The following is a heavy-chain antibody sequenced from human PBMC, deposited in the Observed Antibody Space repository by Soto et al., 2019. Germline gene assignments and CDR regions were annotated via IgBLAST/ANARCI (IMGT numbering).Heavy chain of an antibody. D-gene: IGHD3-10*01. J-gene: IGHJ4*02. CDR2: ISSSSNYI. CDR1: GFTFSSYN. V-gene: IGHV3-21*01. CDR3: ARDDGSMALKIDY. Sequence: GGSLRLSCAASGFTFSSYNMNWVRQAPGKGLEWVSSISSSSNYIYYADSMKGRFTISRDNAKNSLFLQMNSLRADDTAVYYCARDDGSMALKIDYWGQGTLVTVSS.